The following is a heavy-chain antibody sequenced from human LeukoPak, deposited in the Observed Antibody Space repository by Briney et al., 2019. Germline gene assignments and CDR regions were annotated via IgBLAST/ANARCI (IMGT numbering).Heavy chain of an antibody. J-gene: IGHJ4*02. Sequence: GASVKVSCKACGGTFSSYAISWVRQAPGQGLEWMGGIIPIFGTANYAQKFQGRVTITTDESTSTAYMELSSLRSEDTAVYYCARFSSSWYIFDYWGQGTLVTVSS. CDR1: GGTFSSYA. V-gene: IGHV1-69*05. CDR3: ARFSSSWYIFDY. CDR2: IIPIFGTA. D-gene: IGHD6-13*01.